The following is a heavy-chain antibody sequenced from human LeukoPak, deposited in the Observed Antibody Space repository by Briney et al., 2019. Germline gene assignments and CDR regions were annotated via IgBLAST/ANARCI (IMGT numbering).Heavy chain of an antibody. J-gene: IGHJ4*02. CDR3: ARARGAYCSGGSCYGGVSY. V-gene: IGHV3-21*01. D-gene: IGHD2-15*01. CDR2: ISSSSSYI. CDR1: GFNFNAYS. Sequence: GGSLRLSCAASGFNFNAYSMAWVRQAPGKGLEWVSSISSSSSYIYYADSVKGRFTISRDNAKNSLYLQMNSLRAEDTAVYYCARARGAYCSGGSCYGGVSYWGQGTLVTVSS.